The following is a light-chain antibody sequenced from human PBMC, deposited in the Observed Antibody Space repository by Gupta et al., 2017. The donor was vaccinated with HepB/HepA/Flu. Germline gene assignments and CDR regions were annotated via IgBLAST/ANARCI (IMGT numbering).Light chain of an antibody. J-gene: IGLJ3*02. CDR2: CKN. CDR1: RLRQYL. CDR3: GSRDSSGNHLVV. V-gene: IGLV3-19*01. Sequence: SSELTQDPAVSVALGQQVRITGQGDRLRQYLASWYQQTPGQAPVLFIYCKNKRTSGVPDRFSGSGSGDTASLTITGAQAEDEADYYCGSRDSSGNHLVVFGGGTKLTVL.